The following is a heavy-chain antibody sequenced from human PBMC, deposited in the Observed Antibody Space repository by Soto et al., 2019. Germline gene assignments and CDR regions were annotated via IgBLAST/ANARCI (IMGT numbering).Heavy chain of an antibody. V-gene: IGHV1-69*08. J-gene: IGHJ2*01. CDR2: IIPALGTT. Sequence: QDQLVQYGAEVKKPGSSVKVSCKAFGGPFSSHTFSWVRQAPGQGLEWMGRIIPALGTTTYAQKFQGRVTITADESVTTVYMELNSLRTADTAVYYCARPDFGDYWYFDLWGRGTLVTVSS. D-gene: IGHD4-17*01. CDR1: GGPFSSHT. CDR3: ARPDFGDYWYFDL.